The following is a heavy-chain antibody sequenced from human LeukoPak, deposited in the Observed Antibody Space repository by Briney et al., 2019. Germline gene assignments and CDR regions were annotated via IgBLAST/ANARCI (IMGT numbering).Heavy chain of an antibody. CDR2: INHSGST. D-gene: IGHD5-12*01. V-gene: IGHV4-34*01. CDR3: ARVRGYSRSSLFDY. CDR1: GGSFSGYY. J-gene: IGHJ4*02. Sequence: SETLSLTCAVEGGSFSGYYWSWIRQPPGKGLEWIGEINHSGSTNYNPSLKSRVTISVDTSKNQFSLKLSSVTAADTAVYYCARVRGYSRSSLFDYWGQGTLVTVSS.